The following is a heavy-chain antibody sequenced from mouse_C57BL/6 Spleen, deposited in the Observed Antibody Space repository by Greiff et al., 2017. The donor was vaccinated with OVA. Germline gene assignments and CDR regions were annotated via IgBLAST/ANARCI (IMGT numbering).Heavy chain of an antibody. CDR1: GFTFSDYG. CDR3: ARRLTGTCYFGY. J-gene: IGHJ2*01. CDR2: ISSGSSTI. D-gene: IGHD4-1*01. V-gene: IGHV5-17*01. Sequence: EVKLVESGGGLVKPGGSLKLSCAASGFTFSDYGMHWVRQAPEKGLEWVAYISSGSSTIYYADTVKGRFTISRDNAKNTLFLQMTSLRSEDTASDYCARRLTGTCYFGYWGQGTTLTVSS.